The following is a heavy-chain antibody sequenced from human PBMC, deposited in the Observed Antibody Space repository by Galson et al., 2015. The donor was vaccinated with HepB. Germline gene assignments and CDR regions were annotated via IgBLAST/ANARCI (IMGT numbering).Heavy chain of an antibody. V-gene: IGHV3-73*01. CDR1: GFTFSGSA. J-gene: IGHJ4*02. CDR3: TRSPRYSGYDRFDY. D-gene: IGHD5-12*01. CDR2: IRSKANSYAT. Sequence: SLRLSCAASGFTFSGSAMHWVRQASGKGLEWVGRIRSKANSYATAYAASVKGRFTISRDDSKNTAYLQMNSLKTEDTAVYYCTRSPRYSGYDRFDYWGQGTLVTVSS.